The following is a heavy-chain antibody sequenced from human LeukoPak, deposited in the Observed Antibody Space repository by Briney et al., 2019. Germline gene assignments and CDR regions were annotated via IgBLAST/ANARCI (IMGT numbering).Heavy chain of an antibody. Sequence: PGGSLRLSCAASGFTVSSNYMSWVRQAPGKGLEWVSVIYSGGSTYYADSVKGRFTISRDNSENTLYLQMNSLRAEDTAVYYCARDSMFPYVPHVYWGQGTLVTVSS. CDR1: GFTVSSNY. J-gene: IGHJ4*02. D-gene: IGHD3-10*02. CDR2: IYSGGST. V-gene: IGHV3-53*01. CDR3: ARDSMFPYVPHVY.